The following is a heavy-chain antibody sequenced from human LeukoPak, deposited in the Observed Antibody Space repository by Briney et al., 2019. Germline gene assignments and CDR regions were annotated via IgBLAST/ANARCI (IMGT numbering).Heavy chain of an antibody. V-gene: IGHV3-21*01. J-gene: IGHJ4*02. CDR1: GFTFSSYS. CDR3: ARDVGSSGTDY. CDR2: ISSSSSYI. Sequence: KPGGSLRLSCAASGFTFSSYSMYWVRQAPGKGLEWVSSISSSSSYIYYADSVKGRFTISRDNAKNSLYLQMNSLRAEDTAVYYCARDVGSSGTDYWGQGTLVTVSS. D-gene: IGHD6-6*01.